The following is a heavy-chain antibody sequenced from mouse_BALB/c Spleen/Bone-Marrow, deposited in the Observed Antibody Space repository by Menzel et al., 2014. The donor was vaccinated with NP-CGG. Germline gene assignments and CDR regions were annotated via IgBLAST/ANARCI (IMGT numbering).Heavy chain of an antibody. CDR1: DISITTGNYR. CDR3: ARDRYGYAMDY. D-gene: IGHD2-14*01. V-gene: IGHV3-5*02. Sequence: VQLQQSGPGLVKPSQTVSLTCTVTDISITTGNYRWSWIRQFPGNKLEWIGYMYYSGTITYNPSLTSRTTITRDTSKNQAFLEMNSLTAEDTATYFCARDRYGYAMDYWGQGTSVTVSS. J-gene: IGHJ4*01. CDR2: MYYSGTI.